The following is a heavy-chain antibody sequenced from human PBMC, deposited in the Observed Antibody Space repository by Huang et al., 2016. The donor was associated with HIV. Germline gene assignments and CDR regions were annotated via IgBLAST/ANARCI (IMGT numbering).Heavy chain of an antibody. D-gene: IGHD6-19*01. CDR2: ISYDGNKK. CDR3: GKEWTGSSGWFTLHYYYYGMDV. V-gene: IGHV3-30*18. Sequence: QVQLVESGEGVVQPGRSLRLSCAASGFSFRNYGIHWVRQAPGKGLEWVACISYDGNKKYYADAVKGRFTIARDNSNNTLFLQMNSLRAEDTAVYYCGKEWTGSSGWFTLHYYYYGMDVWGQGTTVTVSS. CDR1: GFSFRNYG. J-gene: IGHJ6*02.